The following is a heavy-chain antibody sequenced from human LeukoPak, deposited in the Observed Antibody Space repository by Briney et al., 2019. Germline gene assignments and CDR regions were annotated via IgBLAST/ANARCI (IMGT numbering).Heavy chain of an antibody. D-gene: IGHD3-3*01. J-gene: IGHJ6*02. Sequence: SETLSLTCTVSGGSIRSSYYYWGWIRQPPGKGLEWIGEINHSGSTNYNPSLKSRVTISVDTSKNQFSLKLSSVTAADTAVYYCARAQSRGVVYYYYGMDVWGQGTTVTVSS. CDR1: GGSIRSSYYY. CDR3: ARAQSRGVVYYYYGMDV. CDR2: INHSGST. V-gene: IGHV4-39*07.